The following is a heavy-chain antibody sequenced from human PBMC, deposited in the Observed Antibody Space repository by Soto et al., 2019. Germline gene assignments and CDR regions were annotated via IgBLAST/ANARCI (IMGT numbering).Heavy chain of an antibody. J-gene: IGHJ6*02. CDR3: ASSNIAAAGFYYYGMDV. Sequence: SETQSHTCTFSGFTIRSYYWSWIRQPPGKGLEWIGYIYYSGSTNYNPSLKSRVTISVDTSKNQFSLKLSSVTAADTAVYYCASSNIAAAGFYYYGMDVWGRGTTVTVSS. CDR2: IYYSGST. D-gene: IGHD6-13*01. CDR1: GFTIRSYY. V-gene: IGHV4-59*01.